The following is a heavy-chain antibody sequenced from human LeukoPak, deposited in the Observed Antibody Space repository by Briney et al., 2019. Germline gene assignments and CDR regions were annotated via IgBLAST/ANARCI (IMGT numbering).Heavy chain of an antibody. J-gene: IGHJ6*03. CDR3: AKERSGQQLRGYYYYYYYMDV. CDR1: GFTFSSYG. V-gene: IGHV3-30*02. D-gene: IGHD6-13*01. Sequence: GGSLRLSCAASGFTFSSYGMHWVRQAPGKGLEWVAFIRYDGSNKYYADSVKGRFTISRDNSKNTLYLQMNSLGAEDTAVYYCAKERSGQQLRGYYYYYYYMDVWGKGTTVTISS. CDR2: IRYDGSNK.